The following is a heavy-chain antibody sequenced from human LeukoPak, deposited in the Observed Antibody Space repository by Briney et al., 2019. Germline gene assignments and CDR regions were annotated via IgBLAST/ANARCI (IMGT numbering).Heavy chain of an antibody. CDR3: ARVYCSGGTCYDLGWFDS. CDR2: SNPNSGGT. Sequence: ASVKVSCKGSGSTFIDYHIHWGRQAPGQGLELMGRSNPNSGGTIYAQRFKGRVTMTRDTSINTAYMELSRLTSDDAAMYYCARVYCSGGTCYDLGWFDSWGQGTLVAVSS. J-gene: IGHJ5*01. D-gene: IGHD2-15*01. CDR1: GSTFIDYH. V-gene: IGHV1-2*02.